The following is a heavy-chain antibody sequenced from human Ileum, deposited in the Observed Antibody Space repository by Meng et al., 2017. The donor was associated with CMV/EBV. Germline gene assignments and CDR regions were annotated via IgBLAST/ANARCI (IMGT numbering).Heavy chain of an antibody. CDR3: TRDLLVAAAAVFDS. CDR1: GGSVTSHW. J-gene: IGHJ4*02. CDR2: IYITGRT. V-gene: IGHV4-4*07. Sequence: QVHLRELGQGLVKPSETLSLTCTVPGGSVTSHWWSWIRQSAGKGLEWIGRIYITGRTNYNPSLKSRVTLSIDKSKDQFSLRLNSVTAADTAVYYCTRDLLVAAAAVFDSWGQGTLVTVSS. D-gene: IGHD6-13*01.